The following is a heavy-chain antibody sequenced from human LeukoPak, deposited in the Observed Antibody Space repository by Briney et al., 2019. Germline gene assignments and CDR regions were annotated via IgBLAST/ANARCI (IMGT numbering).Heavy chain of an antibody. CDR1: GGSFSGYY. CDR3: ARGVYIAAAKYGY. V-gene: IGHV4-34*01. Sequence: PSETLSLTCAVYGGSFSGYYWGWIRQPPGKGVEWIGEINHSGSTNYNPSLKSRVTISVDTSKNQFSLKLSSVTAADTAVYYCARGVYIAAAKYGYWGQGTLVTVSS. J-gene: IGHJ4*02. CDR2: INHSGST. D-gene: IGHD6-13*01.